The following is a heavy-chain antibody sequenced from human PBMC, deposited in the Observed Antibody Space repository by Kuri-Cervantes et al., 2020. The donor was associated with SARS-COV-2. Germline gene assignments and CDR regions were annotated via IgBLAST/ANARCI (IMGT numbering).Heavy chain of an antibody. D-gene: IGHD1-7*01. CDR2: ISYDGSNK. V-gene: IGHV3-30*18. J-gene: IGHJ4*02. Sequence: GESLKISCAASGFTFSSYGMHWVRQAPGKGLEWVAVISYDGSNKYYADSVKGRFTISRDNSKNTLYLQMNSLRAEDTAVYYCAKDSRIKYNWNSAAPYYFDYWGQGILVTVSS. CDR1: GFTFSSYG. CDR3: AKDSRIKYNWNSAAPYYFDY.